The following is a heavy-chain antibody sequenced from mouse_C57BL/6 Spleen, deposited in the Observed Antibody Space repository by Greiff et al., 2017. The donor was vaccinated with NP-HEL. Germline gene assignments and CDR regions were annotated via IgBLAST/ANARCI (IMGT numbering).Heavy chain of an antibody. Sequence: VQLQQPGAELVKPGASVKLSCKASGYTFTSYWMHWVKQRPGQGLEWIGMIHPNSGSTNYNEKFKSKATLTVDKSSSTAYMQLSSLTSEDSAVYYCARFITTVVATGGDYWGQGTTLTVSS. V-gene: IGHV1-64*01. CDR1: GYTFTSYW. CDR3: ARFITTVVATGGDY. D-gene: IGHD1-1*01. CDR2: IHPNSGST. J-gene: IGHJ2*01.